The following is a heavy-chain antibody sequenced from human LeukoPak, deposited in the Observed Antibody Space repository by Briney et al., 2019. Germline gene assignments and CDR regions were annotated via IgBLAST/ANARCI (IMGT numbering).Heavy chain of an antibody. CDR2: ISAYNGNT. CDR1: GYTFTSYG. D-gene: IGHD3-9*01. V-gene: IGHV1-18*01. CDR3: AIIYYDILTAYGREFAFDI. J-gene: IGHJ3*02. Sequence: ASVKVSCKASGYTFTSYGISWVRQAPGQGLEWMGWISAYNGNTNYAQKLQGRVTMTTDTSTSTAYMELRSLRSDDTAVYYCAIIYYDILTAYGREFAFDIWGQGTMVTVSS.